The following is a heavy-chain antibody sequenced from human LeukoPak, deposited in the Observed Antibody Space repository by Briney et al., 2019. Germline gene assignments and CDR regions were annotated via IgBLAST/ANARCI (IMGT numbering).Heavy chain of an antibody. Sequence: GGSLRLSCTASGFTFGDYAMSWVRQAPGKGLEWVGFIRSKAYGGTTEYAASVKGRFTISRDDSKSIAYLQMNSLKTEDTAVYYCARVASDYYDSSGYYGYFQHWGQGTLVTVSS. CDR3: ARVASDYYDSSGYYGYFQH. V-gene: IGHV3-49*04. J-gene: IGHJ1*01. CDR1: GFTFGDYA. D-gene: IGHD3-22*01. CDR2: IRSKAYGGTT.